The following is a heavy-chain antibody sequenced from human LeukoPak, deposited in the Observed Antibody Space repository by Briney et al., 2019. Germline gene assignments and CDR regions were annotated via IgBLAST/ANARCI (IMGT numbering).Heavy chain of an antibody. D-gene: IGHD7-27*01. CDR2: IYPGDSDT. V-gene: IGHV5-51*01. Sequence: GDSLQISCKGSGSSFTSYWLGWVRQLPGKGLEWMGIIYPGDSDTRYSPSFQGQVTISADKSLSTAYLQWSSLKASDTAMYYCARHHQFMGTYYYYGMDVWGQGTTVTVSS. CDR1: GSSFTSYW. CDR3: ARHHQFMGTYYYYGMDV. J-gene: IGHJ6*02.